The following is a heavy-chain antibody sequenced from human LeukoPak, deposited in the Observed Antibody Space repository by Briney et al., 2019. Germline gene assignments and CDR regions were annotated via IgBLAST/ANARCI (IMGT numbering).Heavy chain of an antibody. CDR1: GYTLTDYY. J-gene: IGHJ6*02. CDR3: ARVRRYYYGMDV. CDR2: MNPNSGDT. V-gene: IGHV1-2*02. Sequence: ASVKVSCKASGYTLTDYYIHWVRQAPGQGLEWMGWMNPNSGDTNSAQSFQGRVTMTRETSISTAYMELSRLRFDDRAVYYCARVRRYYYGMDVWGQGTTVTVSS.